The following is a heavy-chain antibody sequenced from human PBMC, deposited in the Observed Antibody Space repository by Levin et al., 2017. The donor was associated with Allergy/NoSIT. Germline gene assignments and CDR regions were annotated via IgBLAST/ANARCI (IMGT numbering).Heavy chain of an antibody. CDR2: IYSSGST. J-gene: IGHJ6*04. Sequence: KPSETLSLTCTVSGGSITSNSYYWTWIRQPAGKALEWIGRIYSSGSTNYNPSFESRVSMSLDTSKNQFSLRLKSVTAADTAVYYCARLFVTGASWTMDVWGNGTSVTVSS. CDR1: GGSITSNSYY. V-gene: IGHV4-61*02. CDR3: ARLFVTGASWTMDV. D-gene: IGHD2-21*02.